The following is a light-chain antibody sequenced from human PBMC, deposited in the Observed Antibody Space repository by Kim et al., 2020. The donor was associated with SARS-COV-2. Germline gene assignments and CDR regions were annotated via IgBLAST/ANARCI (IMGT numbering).Light chain of an antibody. J-gene: IGKJ4*01. CDR3: QQYGSSPNT. CDR2: GAS. Sequence: EIVLTQSPGTLSLSPGERATLSCRASQSVSSSYLAWCQQKPGQAPRLLIYGASSRATGIPDRFSGSGSGTDFTLTISRLEPEDFAVYYCQQYGSSPNTFGQGTKVEIK. CDR1: QSVSSSY. V-gene: IGKV3-20*01.